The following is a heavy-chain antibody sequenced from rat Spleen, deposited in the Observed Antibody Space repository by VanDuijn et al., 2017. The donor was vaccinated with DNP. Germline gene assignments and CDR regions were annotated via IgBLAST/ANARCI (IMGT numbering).Heavy chain of an antibody. CDR2: MSSGGST. J-gene: IGHJ4*01. CDR3: TRDPLYNSGALDA. Sequence: QVQMKETGPGLVQTTQTLSVTCTVSGFSLTSYGVTWVRQPPGKGLEWIAAMSSGGSTYYNSTLKSRLSISRDTSKSQVFLKMSSLQIEDTAVYFCTRDPLYNSGALDAWGQGASVTVSS. D-gene: IGHD4-3*01. CDR1: GFSLTSYG. V-gene: IGHV2S8*01.